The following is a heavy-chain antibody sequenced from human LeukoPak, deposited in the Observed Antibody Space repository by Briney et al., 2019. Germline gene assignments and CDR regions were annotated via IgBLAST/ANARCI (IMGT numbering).Heavy chain of an antibody. CDR3: ARPARYSYGRGGAFDI. CDR2: INPGGGST. J-gene: IGHJ3*02. CDR1: GYTFTSYY. Sequence: ASVKVSCKASGYTFTSYYMHWVRQAPGQGLEWMGIINPGGGSTSYAQKFQGRVTMTRDTSTSTVYMGLSSLRSEDTAVYYCARPARYSYGRGGAFDIWGQGTMVTVSS. V-gene: IGHV1-46*01. D-gene: IGHD5-18*01.